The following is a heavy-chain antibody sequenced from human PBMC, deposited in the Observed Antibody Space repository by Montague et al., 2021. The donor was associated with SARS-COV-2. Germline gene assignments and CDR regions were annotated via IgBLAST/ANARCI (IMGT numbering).Heavy chain of an antibody. CDR3: ARTSDHSNFDSSCYYGAFDV. CDR2: MYYSGSA. J-gene: IGHJ3*01. CDR1: GASISSDY. V-gene: IGHV4-59*01. Sequence: SETLSLTCTVSGASISSDYWSWIRQPPGKGLEWIGYMYYSGSATYNPSLESRVAISRDTSKNQFSLTLISATAADTAVYYCARTSDHSNFDSSCYYGAFDVRGQGTTVIVSS. D-gene: IGHD3-22*01.